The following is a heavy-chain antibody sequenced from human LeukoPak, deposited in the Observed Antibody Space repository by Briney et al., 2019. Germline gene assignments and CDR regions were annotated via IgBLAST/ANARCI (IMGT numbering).Heavy chain of an antibody. CDR2: ISGSGGST. J-gene: IGHJ4*02. D-gene: IGHD3-22*01. CDR3: ARDLSYYDSSGYLH. Sequence: PGGTLRLSCAASGFTFSSYGMSWVRQAPGKGLEWVSAISGSGGSTYYADSVKGRFTISRDNSKNTLYLQMNSLRAEDTAVYYCARDLSYYDSSGYLHWGQGTPVTVSS. CDR1: GFTFSSYG. V-gene: IGHV3-23*01.